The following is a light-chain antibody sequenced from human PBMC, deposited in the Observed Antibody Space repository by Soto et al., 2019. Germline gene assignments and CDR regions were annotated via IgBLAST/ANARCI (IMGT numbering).Light chain of an antibody. CDR2: DAS. J-gene: IGKJ4*01. Sequence: EIVLTQSPATLSLSPGERATLSCRASQSVGNYLVWYQLKPGQAPRLLIYDASNRATDIPARFSGSGSGTDFPLTISSLEPEDFAVYYCQQRSSWPLTSGGGTRWRSN. CDR3: QQRSSWPLT. CDR1: QSVGNY. V-gene: IGKV3-11*01.